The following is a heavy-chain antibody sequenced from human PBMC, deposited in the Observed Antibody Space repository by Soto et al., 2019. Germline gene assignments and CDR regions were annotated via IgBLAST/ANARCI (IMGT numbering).Heavy chain of an antibody. D-gene: IGHD6-19*01. CDR1: GYTFANFD. Sequence: ASVKVSCKTSGYTFANFDFSWVRQAPGQGLEWMGWVSNRNGVTNYAENFRVRVTISTDTSTNTVYMELRSLRSDDTAVYFCARERLNTGWYGFDYWGQGTQVTVSS. J-gene: IGHJ4*02. CDR3: ARERLNTGWYGFDY. CDR2: VSNRNGVT. V-gene: IGHV1-18*04.